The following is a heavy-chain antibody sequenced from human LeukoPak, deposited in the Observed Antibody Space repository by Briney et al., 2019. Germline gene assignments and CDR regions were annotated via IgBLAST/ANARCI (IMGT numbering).Heavy chain of an antibody. J-gene: IGHJ4*02. CDR3: ARGSYCSSSNCYGIDY. CDR2: ISSNGIRT. D-gene: IGHD2-2*01. Sequence: PGGSLRLSCAASGFTFSSNALHWVRQAPGKGLGYVSAISSNGIRTYYADAVKGRFNISRDNSKNKMYLQMGSLGAEDMGVYYCARGSYCSSSNCYGIDYWGQGTVVTVSS. V-gene: IGHV3-64*02. CDR1: GFTFSSNA.